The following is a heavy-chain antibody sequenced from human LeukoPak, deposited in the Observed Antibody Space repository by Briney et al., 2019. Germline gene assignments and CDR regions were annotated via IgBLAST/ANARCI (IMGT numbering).Heavy chain of an antibody. J-gene: IGHJ5*02. D-gene: IGHD4-17*01. CDR3: TRTVNSWFDP. CDR2: LNPNTGGT. CDR1: GYTFTGYY. V-gene: IGHV1-2*02. Sequence: ASVKVSCKASGYTFTGYYVHWVRQAPGQGLEWMGWLNPNTGGTSYAQRFQGRVTMTGDPSINTAYMELISLRSDDTAVYYCTRTVNSWFDPWGQGTPVTVS.